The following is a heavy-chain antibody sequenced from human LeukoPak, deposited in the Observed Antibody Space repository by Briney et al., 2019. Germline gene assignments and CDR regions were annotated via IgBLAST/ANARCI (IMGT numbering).Heavy chain of an antibody. J-gene: IGHJ4*02. D-gene: IGHD1-26*01. CDR3: VKGHLVWELGDYFDY. CDR2: ISSNGGST. CDR1: GFTFSSYA. V-gene: IGHV3-64D*09. Sequence: PGGSLRLSCSASGFTFSSYAMHWVRQAPGKGLEYVSAISSNGGSTYYADSVKGRFTISRDNSKNTLYLQMSSLRAEDTAVYYCVKGHLVWELGDYFDYWAREPWSPSPQ.